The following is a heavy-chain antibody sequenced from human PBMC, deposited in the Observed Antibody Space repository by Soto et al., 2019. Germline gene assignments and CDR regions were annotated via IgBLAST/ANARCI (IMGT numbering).Heavy chain of an antibody. CDR1: GGSISSSNW. V-gene: IGHV4-4*02. CDR3: AREKRGSYGSGRNRDY. J-gene: IGHJ4*02. Sequence: SETLSLTCAVSGGSISSSNWWSWVRQPPGKGLEWIGEIYHSGSTNYNPSLKSRVTISVDKSKNQFSLKLSSVTAADTAVYYCAREKRGSYGSGRNRDYWGQGTLVTVS. CDR2: IYHSGST. D-gene: IGHD3-10*01.